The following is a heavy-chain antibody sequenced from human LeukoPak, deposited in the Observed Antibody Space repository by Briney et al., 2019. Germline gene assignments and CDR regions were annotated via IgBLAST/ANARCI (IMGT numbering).Heavy chain of an antibody. CDR3: ARDSGGGSYPPDY. V-gene: IGHV3-21*01. J-gene: IGHJ4*02. CDR1: GFTFSSYA. D-gene: IGHD1-26*01. Sequence: GGSLRLSCAASGFTFSSYAMHWVRQAPGKGLEWVSSISSSSSYIYYADSVKGRFTISRDNAKNSLYLQMNSLRAEDTAVYYCARDSGGGSYPPDYWGQGTLVTVSS. CDR2: ISSSSSYI.